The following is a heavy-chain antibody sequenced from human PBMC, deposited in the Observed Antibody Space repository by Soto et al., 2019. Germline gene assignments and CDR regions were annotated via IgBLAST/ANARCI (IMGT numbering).Heavy chain of an antibody. CDR3: ARALKYYYDSSGYYPFDY. J-gene: IGHJ4*02. CDR1: GDSVSSNIAA. V-gene: IGHV6-1*01. D-gene: IGHD3-22*01. Sequence: SQTLSLTCVISGDSVSSNIAAWNWIRQSPSRGLEWLGRTCYRSKWYNDYAVSVKSRITINPDTSKNQFSLQLNSVTPEDTAVYYFARALKYYYDSSGYYPFDYWGQGTLVTVSS. CDR2: TCYRSKWYN.